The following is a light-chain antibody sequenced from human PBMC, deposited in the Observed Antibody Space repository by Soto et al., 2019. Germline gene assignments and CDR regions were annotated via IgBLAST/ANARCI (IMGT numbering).Light chain of an antibody. V-gene: IGKV3-15*01. CDR1: QSVSSN. J-gene: IGKJ3*01. CDR2: GAS. Sequence: EIVMTQSPATLSVSPGERATLSCRASQSVSSNVAWYQQKPGQAPRLLIYGASTRATGIPARFSGSGSGTDFTLTISSLQSEDFAVYYCQQDNNWVTFGPGTKVDIK. CDR3: QQDNNWVT.